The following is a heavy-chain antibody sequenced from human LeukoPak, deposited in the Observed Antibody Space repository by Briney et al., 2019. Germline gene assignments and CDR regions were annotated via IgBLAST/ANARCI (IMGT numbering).Heavy chain of an antibody. J-gene: IGHJ5*02. D-gene: IGHD2-21*02. CDR3: ARDAETANCGGDCSHNWFDP. Sequence: PGGSLRLSCAASGFTFSSYAMSWVRQAPGKGLEWVSAISGSGGSTYYADSVKGRFTISRDNAKNSLYLQMNSLRAEDTAVYYCARDAETANCGGDCSHNWFDPWGQGTLVTVSS. CDR2: ISGSGGST. V-gene: IGHV3-23*01. CDR1: GFTFSSYA.